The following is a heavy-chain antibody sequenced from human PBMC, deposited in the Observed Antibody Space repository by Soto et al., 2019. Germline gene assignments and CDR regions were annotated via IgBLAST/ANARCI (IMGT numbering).Heavy chain of an antibody. CDR2: IYPGDSNT. D-gene: IGHD3-3*01. CDR3: ARHAYDFWSGHPNPRYYYGMDV. Sequence: GESLKISCKGSGYIFSIDWIGWVRQMPGKGLEWMGIIYPGDSNTRYSPSLQGQVTISVDKSISTAYLQWSSLKATDTAMYYCARHAYDFWSGHPNPRYYYGMDVWGQGTTVTVSS. J-gene: IGHJ6*02. CDR1: GYIFSIDW. V-gene: IGHV5-51*01.